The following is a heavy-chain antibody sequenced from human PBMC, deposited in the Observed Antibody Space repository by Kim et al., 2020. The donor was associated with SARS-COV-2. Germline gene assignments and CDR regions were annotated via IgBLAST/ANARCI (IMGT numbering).Heavy chain of an antibody. J-gene: IGHJ4*02. CDR1: GVSISTNSHY. V-gene: IGHV4-39*01. CDR3: ARHARWLQLIDF. CDR2: MYYSGTT. Sequence: SETLSLTCAVSGVSISTNSHYWGWIRQPPGKGLEWIASMYYSGTTYKNPSLKSRVTISVDTSNNRFSLYLTSLTAADTAVYFCARHARWLQLIDFWGQG. D-gene: IGHD5-12*01.